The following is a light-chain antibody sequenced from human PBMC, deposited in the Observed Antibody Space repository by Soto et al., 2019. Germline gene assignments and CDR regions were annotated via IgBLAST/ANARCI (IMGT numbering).Light chain of an antibody. Sequence: EVVLTQSPATLSLSPGERATLSCRASQNVRTFLDWYQQKPGQAPRLLIYGASNRATGIPARFSGSGSGTDFTLTISSLEPEDFAVYYCQQRRSWPPTITFGQGTRLDIK. CDR2: GAS. CDR1: QNVRTF. J-gene: IGKJ5*01. CDR3: QQRRSWPPTIT. V-gene: IGKV3-11*01.